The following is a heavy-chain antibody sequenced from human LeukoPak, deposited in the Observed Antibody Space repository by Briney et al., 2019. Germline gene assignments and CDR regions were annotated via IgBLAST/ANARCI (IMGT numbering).Heavy chain of an antibody. D-gene: IGHD3-10*01. CDR1: GYTFTSYG. J-gene: IGHJ3*02. Sequence: ASVKVSGKASGYTFTSYGISWVRQAPGQGLEWRGWISAYNGNTNYAQKLQGRVTMTTDTSTTTAYMELRSLRSDDTAVYYCAGSMVRGVIIQSHDAFDIWGQGTMVTVSS. V-gene: IGHV1-18*01. CDR2: ISAYNGNT. CDR3: AGSMVRGVIIQSHDAFDI.